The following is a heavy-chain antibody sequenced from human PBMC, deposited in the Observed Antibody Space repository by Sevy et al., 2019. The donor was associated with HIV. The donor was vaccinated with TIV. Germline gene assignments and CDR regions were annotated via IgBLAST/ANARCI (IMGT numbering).Heavy chain of an antibody. J-gene: IGHJ4*02. D-gene: IGHD3-10*01. CDR3: VREQYYGSGKDYNAPFKY. Sequence: GGSLRLSCAASGFTFTDYILHWVRQAPGKGLEWVAVIWYDGTQKYYADSVKGRFTISRDKHKDTLFLQMNRLRTEDTAVYFCVREQYYGSGKDYNAPFKYWGQGTLVTVSS. V-gene: IGHV3-33*08. CDR2: IWYDGTQK. CDR1: GFTFTDYI.